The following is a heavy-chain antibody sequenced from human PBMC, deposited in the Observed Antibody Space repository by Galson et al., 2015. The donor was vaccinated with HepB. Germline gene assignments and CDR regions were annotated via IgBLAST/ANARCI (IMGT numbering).Heavy chain of an antibody. J-gene: IGHJ4*02. CDR3: VLSSVAALDY. CDR1: GFTFSSYA. V-gene: IGHV3-64D*06. CDR2: ISSNGGGT. D-gene: IGHD6-6*01. Sequence: SLRLSCAASGFTFSSYAMHWVRQAPGKGLEYVSGISSNGGGTYYADSMKGRFTISRDNSKNTLYFQMSSLRAEDTAVYYCVLSSVAALDYWGQGTLVTVSS.